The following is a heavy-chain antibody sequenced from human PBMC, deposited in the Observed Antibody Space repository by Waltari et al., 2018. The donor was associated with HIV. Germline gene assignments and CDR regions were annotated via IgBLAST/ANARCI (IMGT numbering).Heavy chain of an antibody. CDR1: GVSMRSQNYY. V-gene: IGHV4-39*01. CDR3: ARQHAYTSDWFSQASFFNY. J-gene: IGHJ1*01. CDR2: IYYTGDT. Sequence: LQLKESGPGLVKPSDTLSLTCAVSGVSMRSQNYYWAWIRQSPGERLEWIATIYYTGDTYFVPSLKNRTSISVDSSKNLLSLSLASVTAADTAIYYCARQHAYTSDWFSQASFFNYWGPGTLVTVSS. D-gene: IGHD3-9*01.